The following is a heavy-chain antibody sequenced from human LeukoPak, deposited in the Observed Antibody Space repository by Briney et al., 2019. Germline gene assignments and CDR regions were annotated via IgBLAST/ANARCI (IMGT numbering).Heavy chain of an antibody. D-gene: IGHD3-9*01. J-gene: IGHJ5*02. CDR2: IRYDGSNK. V-gene: IGHV3-30*02. CDR1: GFTFSNYG. CDR3: AYGEGYDILTGYYFDP. Sequence: GGSLRLSCAASGFTFSNYGMHWVRQAPGKGLEWVAFIRYDGSNKYYADSVKGRFTISRDNSKNTLYLQMNSLRAEDTAVYYCAYGEGYDILTGYYFDPWGQGTLVTVSS.